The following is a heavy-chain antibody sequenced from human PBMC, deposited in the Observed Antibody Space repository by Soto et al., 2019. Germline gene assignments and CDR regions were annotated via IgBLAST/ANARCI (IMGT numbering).Heavy chain of an antibody. CDR2: IGTRGRTI. D-gene: IGHD3-10*01. CDR1: GFTFSNYE. Sequence: EVQLVESGGGFVQAGGSLRLFCAASGFTFSNYEMNWVRQAPGKGLEWVSYIGTRGRTIYYADSVKGRFSISRDNAKNSLYLQMNSLRAEDTAVYYCARVVWFGELLFPAFDYWGQGTLVTVSS. CDR3: ARVVWFGELLFPAFDY. V-gene: IGHV3-48*03. J-gene: IGHJ4*02.